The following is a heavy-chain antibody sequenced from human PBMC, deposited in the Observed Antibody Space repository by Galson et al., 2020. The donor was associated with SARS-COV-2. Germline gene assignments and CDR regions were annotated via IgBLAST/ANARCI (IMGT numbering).Heavy chain of an antibody. CDR2: FYYSGSTRST. CDR1: GGSISSGPYY. CDR3: ARRRDCSSASCYLISQWYFDL. Sequence: SETLSLTCTVSGGSISSGPYYWGWIRQPPGKGLEWIGSFYYSGSTRSTYSNPSLRSRVAVSVDTSKNQFSLKLSSVTAADTAVYYCARRRDCSSASCYLISQWYFDLWGRGTLVTVSS. V-gene: IGHV4-39*01. J-gene: IGHJ2*01. D-gene: IGHD2-2*01.